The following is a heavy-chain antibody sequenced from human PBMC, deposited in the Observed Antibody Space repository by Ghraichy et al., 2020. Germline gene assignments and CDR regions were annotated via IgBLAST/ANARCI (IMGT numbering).Heavy chain of an antibody. CDR1: GGSISNNTYY. Sequence: SQTLSLTCTVSGGSISNNTYYWGWIRQPPGKGLEWIGSIYHGGNTYYNPSLKSRVTISVDTSKKQFSLKLSTVTAADTGVYYCARLRYGSAFEYYGMDVWGQGTTVTVSS. J-gene: IGHJ6*02. V-gene: IGHV4-39*01. CDR3: ARLRYGSAFEYYGMDV. CDR2: IYHGGNT. D-gene: IGHD3-10*01.